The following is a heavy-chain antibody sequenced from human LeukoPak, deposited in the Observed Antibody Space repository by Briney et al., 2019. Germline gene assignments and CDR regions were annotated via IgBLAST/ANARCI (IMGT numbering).Heavy chain of an antibody. CDR1: GFTFTTYW. Sequence: PGGSLRLSCAASGFTFTTYWMTWVRQAPGKGLEWVSAISSSTLKIYYADSVKGRFTISRDNSKNTLYLQMNSVRADDTAVYYCAKDRVDGSGSQFDSWGQGSLVTVSS. CDR2: ISSSTLKI. CDR3: AKDRVDGSGSQFDS. V-gene: IGHV3-23*01. D-gene: IGHD3-10*01. J-gene: IGHJ4*02.